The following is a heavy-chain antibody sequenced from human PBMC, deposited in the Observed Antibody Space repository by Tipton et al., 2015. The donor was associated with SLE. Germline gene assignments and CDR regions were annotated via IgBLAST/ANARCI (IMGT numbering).Heavy chain of an antibody. J-gene: IGHJ4*02. Sequence: TLSLTCTVSGGSISSGGSYWSWIRQHPGKGLEWIGYIYYTGSTYSNPSLKSRVTISLDKSKNQFSLKLNSVTAADTAVYYCARVPRTYYYDYSGYFDLWGQGTLVTVSS. CDR3: ARVPRTYYYDYSGYFDL. D-gene: IGHD3-22*01. CDR2: IYYTGST. CDR1: GGSISSGGSY. V-gene: IGHV4-31*03.